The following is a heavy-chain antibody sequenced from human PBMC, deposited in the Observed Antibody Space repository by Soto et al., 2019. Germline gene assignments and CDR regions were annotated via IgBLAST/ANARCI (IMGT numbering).Heavy chain of an antibody. J-gene: IGHJ4*02. V-gene: IGHV4-30-2*01. CDR1: GGSISSGGYS. Sequence: QLQLQESGSGLVKPSQTLSLTCAVSGGSISSGGYSWSWIRQPPGKGLEWIGYFYHSGSTYYNPSLKRRVTVSVDRSKNQFSLQLSSVTAADTTVYDWARDPGVVKTRLDSGGQEILVTVSS. CDR2: FYHSGST. D-gene: IGHD3-3*01. CDR3: ARDPGVVKTRLDS.